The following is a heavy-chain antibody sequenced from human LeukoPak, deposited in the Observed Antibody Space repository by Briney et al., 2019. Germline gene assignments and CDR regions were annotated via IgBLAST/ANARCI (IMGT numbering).Heavy chain of an antibody. J-gene: IGHJ4*02. CDR3: ARPTVVAAALKY. D-gene: IGHD6-13*01. CDR1: GFTFSSYW. V-gene: IGHV3-74*01. CDR2: INSDGSST. Sequence: PGGSLRLSCAASGFTFSSYWIHWVRQAPGKGLVWVSRINSDGSSTSYADSVKGRFTISRDNAKNTLYLQMNSLRAEDTAVYYCARPTVVAAALKYWGQGTLVTVSS.